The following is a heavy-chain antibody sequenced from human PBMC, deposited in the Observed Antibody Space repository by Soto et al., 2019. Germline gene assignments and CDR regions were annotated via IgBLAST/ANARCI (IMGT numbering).Heavy chain of an antibody. V-gene: IGHV1-69*06. CDR3: VRDSPIGSTFSGYDGIDY. CDR1: GGTFSSYA. Sequence: GASVKVSCKASGGTFSSYAISWVRQAPGQRLEWMGGIIPIFGTANYAQKLQGRVTITADKSTGTAYMELNSLRSEDTAVYYCVRDSPIGSTFSGYDGIDYWGQGTLVTVSS. D-gene: IGHD5-12*01. J-gene: IGHJ4*02. CDR2: IIPIFGTA.